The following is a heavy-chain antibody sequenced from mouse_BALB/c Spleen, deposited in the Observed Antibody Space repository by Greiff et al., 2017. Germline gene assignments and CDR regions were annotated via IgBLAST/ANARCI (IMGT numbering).Heavy chain of an antibody. D-gene: IGHD2-14*01. CDR2: IWAGGST. J-gene: IGHJ4*01. Sequence: VMLVESGPGLVAPSQSLSITCTVSGFSLTSYGVHWVRQPPGKGLEWLGVIWAGGSTNYNSALMSRLSISKDNSKSQVFLKMNSLQTDDTAMYYCARDQVRRTYYAMDYWGQGTSVTVSS. CDR3: ARDQVRRTYYAMDY. V-gene: IGHV2-9*02. CDR1: GFSLTSYG.